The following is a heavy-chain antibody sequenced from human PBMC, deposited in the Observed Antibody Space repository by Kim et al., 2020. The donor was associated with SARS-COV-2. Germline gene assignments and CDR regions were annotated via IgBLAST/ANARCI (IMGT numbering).Heavy chain of an antibody. CDR2: GTT. D-gene: IGHD1-1*01. CDR3: TTYNRNDGWY. Sequence: GTTDYAAPVKGRFTISRDDSQNTLYLQMNSLKTEDTAVYYCTTYNRNDGWYWGQGTLVTVSS. J-gene: IGHJ4*02. V-gene: IGHV3-15*01.